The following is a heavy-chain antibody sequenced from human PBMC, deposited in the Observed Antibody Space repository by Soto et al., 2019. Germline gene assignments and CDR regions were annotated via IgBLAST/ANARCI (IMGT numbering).Heavy chain of an antibody. D-gene: IGHD2-15*01. V-gene: IGHV2-5*02. CDR3: ARKRFEDPVAANFDY. CDR1: GFSLSTNGVG. J-gene: IGHJ4*02. Sequence: SGPTLVNPTQTLTLTCSCSGFSLSTNGVGVGWIRQPPGKALEWLALIYWDDDKRYSPSLKSRLTITKDTSKNQVVLTMTNMDPVDTATYYCARKRFEDPVAANFDYWGQGTLVTVSS. CDR2: IYWDDDK.